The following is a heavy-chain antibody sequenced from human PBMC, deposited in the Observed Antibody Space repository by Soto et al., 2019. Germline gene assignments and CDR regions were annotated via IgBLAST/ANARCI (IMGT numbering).Heavy chain of an antibody. CDR3: ARWAVGATPNYYYGMDV. CDR2: IIPIFGTA. CDR1: GGTFSSYA. V-gene: IGHV1-69*01. J-gene: IGHJ6*02. D-gene: IGHD1-26*01. Sequence: QVQLVQSGAEVKKPGSSVKVSCKASGGTFSSYAISWVRQAPGQGLEWMGGIIPIFGTANYAQKFQGRVTITADESTSTAYMELSSLRSEDTAVYYCARWAVGATPNYYYGMDVWGQGTTVTVSS.